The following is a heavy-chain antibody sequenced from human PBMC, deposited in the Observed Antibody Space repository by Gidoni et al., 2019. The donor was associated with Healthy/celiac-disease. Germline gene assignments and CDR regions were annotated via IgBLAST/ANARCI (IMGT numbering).Heavy chain of an antibody. CDR3: AKGIAAAGPAIDY. V-gene: IGHV3-9*01. Sequence: EVQLVESGGGLVQPGRSRRLSCAASGFTFDDYAMHWVRQAPGKGLEWVSGISWNSGSIGYADSVKGRFTISRDNAKNSLYLQMNSLRAEDTALYYCAKGIAAAGPAIDYWGQGTLVTVSS. D-gene: IGHD6-13*01. J-gene: IGHJ4*02. CDR1: GFTFDDYA. CDR2: ISWNSGSI.